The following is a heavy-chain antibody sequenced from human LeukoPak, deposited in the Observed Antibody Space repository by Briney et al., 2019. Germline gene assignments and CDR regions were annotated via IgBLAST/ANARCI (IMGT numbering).Heavy chain of an antibody. V-gene: IGHV3-33*01. CDR3: AREIAAAGNKQLDY. D-gene: IGHD6-13*01. Sequence: QPGGSLRLSCAASGFTFSSYGMHWVRQAPGKGLEWVAVIWYDGSNKYYADSVKGRFTISRDNSKNTLYLQMNSLRAEDTAVYYCAREIAAAGNKQLDYWGQGTLVTVSS. J-gene: IGHJ4*02. CDR1: GFTFSSYG. CDR2: IWYDGSNK.